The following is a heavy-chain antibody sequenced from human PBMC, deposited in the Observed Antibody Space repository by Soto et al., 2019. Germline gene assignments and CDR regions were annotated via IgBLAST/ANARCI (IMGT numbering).Heavy chain of an antibody. Sequence: SETLSLTCTVSGGSISSSSYYWGWIRQPPGKGLEWIGSIYYSGSTYYNPSLKSRVTISVDTSKNQFSLKLSSVTAADTAVYYGARHKYHSSGPSADWXKGTLVTVVS. CDR1: GGSISSSSYY. CDR2: IYYSGST. V-gene: IGHV4-39*01. D-gene: IGHD3-22*01. CDR3: ARHKYHSSGPSAD. J-gene: IGHJ4*02.